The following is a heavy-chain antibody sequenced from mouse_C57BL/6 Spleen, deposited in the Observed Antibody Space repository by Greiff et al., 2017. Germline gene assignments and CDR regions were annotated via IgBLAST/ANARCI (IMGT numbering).Heavy chain of an antibody. V-gene: IGHV1-80*01. CDR3: ARGRDYYGSVGAMDY. CDR2: IYPGAGDT. J-gene: IGHJ4*01. Sequence: QVQLQQSGAELVKPGASVKISCKASGYAFSSYWMNWVKQRPGKGLEWIGQIYPGAGDTHYNGKFKGKATLTADKSSSTAYMQLSSLTSEDSAVYFCARGRDYYGSVGAMDYWGQGTSVTVSS. D-gene: IGHD1-1*01. CDR1: GYAFSSYW.